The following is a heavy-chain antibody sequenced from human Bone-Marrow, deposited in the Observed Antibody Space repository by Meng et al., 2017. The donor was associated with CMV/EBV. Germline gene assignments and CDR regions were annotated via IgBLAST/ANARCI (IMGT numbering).Heavy chain of an antibody. V-gene: IGHV1-2*02. J-gene: IGHJ4*02. CDR1: GYTFTGYY. Sequence: ASVKVSCKASGYTFTGYYIHWMRQAPGQGLEWMGWINPGSDDTTYAQKFQGRVTMTRDTSISTAYMELSRLRSDDTAVYYCARDQEVGATLTYYDYWGQGTLVTVSS. CDR2: INPGSDDT. CDR3: ARDQEVGATLTYYDY. D-gene: IGHD1-26*01.